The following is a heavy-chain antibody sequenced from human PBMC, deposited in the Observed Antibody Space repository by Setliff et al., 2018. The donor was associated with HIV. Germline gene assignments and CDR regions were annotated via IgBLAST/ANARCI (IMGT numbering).Heavy chain of an antibody. Sequence: ASVKVSCKASGYIFTDYYMHWVRQAPGQGLEWMGIINPSGGSTSYAQKFQGRVTMTRDTSTSTVYMELSSLRSEDTAVYYCASQGYYYDSSGYYPFDYWGQGTLVTVSS. CDR1: GYIFTDYY. CDR2: INPSGGST. J-gene: IGHJ4*02. V-gene: IGHV1-46*01. D-gene: IGHD3-22*01. CDR3: ASQGYYYDSSGYYPFDY.